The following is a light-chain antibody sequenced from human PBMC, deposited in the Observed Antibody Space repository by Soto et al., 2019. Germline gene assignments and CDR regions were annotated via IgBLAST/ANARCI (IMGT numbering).Light chain of an antibody. Sequence: EIVMTQSPASLSVSPGERATLSCRASQSVSSNLAWYQQTPGQAPRLLIYGAFTRATGIPARFSGSGSGTEFTLTISSLQSEDFAVSFCQQYNNWPRTFGQGTKVEIK. CDR2: GAF. J-gene: IGKJ1*01. CDR3: QQYNNWPRT. CDR1: QSVSSN. V-gene: IGKV3-15*01.